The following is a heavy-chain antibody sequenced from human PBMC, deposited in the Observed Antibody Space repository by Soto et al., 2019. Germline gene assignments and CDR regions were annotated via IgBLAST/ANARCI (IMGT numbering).Heavy chain of an antibody. J-gene: IGHJ1*01. D-gene: IGHD2-15*01. CDR3: AKDLGYCSGGSCYPGGFQH. CDR1: GFTFSSYA. CDR2: ISGSGGST. Sequence: PGGSLRLSCAASGFTFSSYAMSWVRQAPGKGLEWVSAISGSGGSTYYADSVKGRFTITRDNSKNTLYLQMNSLRAEDTAVYYCAKDLGYCSGGSCYPGGFQHWGQGTLVTVSS. V-gene: IGHV3-23*01.